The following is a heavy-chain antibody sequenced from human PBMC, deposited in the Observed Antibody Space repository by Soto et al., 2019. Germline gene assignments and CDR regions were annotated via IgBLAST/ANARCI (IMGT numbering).Heavy chain of an antibody. J-gene: IGHJ3*02. V-gene: IGHV1-3*01. CDR1: GYTFTSYA. D-gene: IGHD3-10*01. CDR2: INAGNGNT. CDR3: ARAFTMVRGAPAPFLDAFDI. Sequence: ASVKVSCKASGYTFTSYAMHWVRQAPGQRLEWMGWINAGNGNTKYSQKFQGRVTITRDTSASTAYMGLSSLRSEDTAVYYCARAFTMVRGAPAPFLDAFDIWGQGTMVPVSS.